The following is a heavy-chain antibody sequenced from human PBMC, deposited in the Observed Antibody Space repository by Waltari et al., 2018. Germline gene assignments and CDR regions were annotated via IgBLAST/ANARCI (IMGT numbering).Heavy chain of an antibody. D-gene: IGHD5-12*01. CDR2: VDPEDGET. CDR1: GYTFTDYY. CDR3: ATLVMGYSGYDFNY. Sequence: EVQLVQSGAEVKKPGATVKISCKASGYTFTDYYMHWVQQAPGKGLEWMGRVDPEDGETRYAEKFQGRVTITADTSTDTAYMELSSLRSEDTAVYYCATLVMGYSGYDFNYWGQGTLVTVSS. V-gene: IGHV1-69-2*01. J-gene: IGHJ4*02.